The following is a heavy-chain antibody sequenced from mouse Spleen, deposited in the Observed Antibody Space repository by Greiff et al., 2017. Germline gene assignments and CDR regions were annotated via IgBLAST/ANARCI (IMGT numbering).Heavy chain of an antibody. CDR1: GYTFTSYW. D-gene: IGHD2-2*01. V-gene: IGHV1S127*01. Sequence: QVQLKESGPELVRPGASVKMSCKASGYTFTSYWMHWVQQRPGQGLEWIGMIDPSNSETRLHEKFKDKATLNVDKSSNTAYMQLSSLTSEDSAVYYCASDYYGYDTVYAMDYWGQGTSVTVSS. CDR2: IDPSNSET. CDR3: ASDYYGYDTVYAMDY. J-gene: IGHJ4*01.